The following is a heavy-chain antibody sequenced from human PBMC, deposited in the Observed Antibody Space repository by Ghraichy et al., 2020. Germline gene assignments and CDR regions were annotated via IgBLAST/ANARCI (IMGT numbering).Heavy chain of an antibody. J-gene: IGHJ2*01. CDR1: GGSVSSGSYY. CDR3: VRVPYYYDRSGSHRDWYFDL. Sequence: SETLSLTCTVSGGSVSSGSYYWGCIRRPPGRGLEWIGYVQYSGRGDFNASLKSRVTISVDTSKNQFSLKLSSVTAADTAVYYCVRVPYYYDRSGSHRDWYFDLWGRGTLVTVSS. V-gene: IGHV4-61*01. D-gene: IGHD3-22*01. CDR2: VQYSGRG.